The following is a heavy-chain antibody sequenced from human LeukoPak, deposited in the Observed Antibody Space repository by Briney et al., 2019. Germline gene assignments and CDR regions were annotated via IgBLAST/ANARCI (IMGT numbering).Heavy chain of an antibody. CDR3: ARVPYSGGYPKPPNFDY. J-gene: IGHJ4*02. V-gene: IGHV1-2*02. CDR2: INPNSGGT. D-gene: IGHD1-26*01. CDR1: GYTFTGYY. Sequence: ASVKVSCKASGYTFTGYYMHWVRQAPGQVLEWMGWINPNSGGTNYAQKFQGRVTMTRDTSISTAYMELSRLRSDDTAVYYCARVPYSGGYPKPPNFDYWGQGTLVTVSS.